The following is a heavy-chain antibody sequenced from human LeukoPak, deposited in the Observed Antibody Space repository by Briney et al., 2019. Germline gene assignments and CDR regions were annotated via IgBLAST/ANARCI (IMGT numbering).Heavy chain of an antibody. CDR2: ISDRGSRT. J-gene: IGHJ4*02. V-gene: IGHV3-23*01. D-gene: IGHD3-22*01. CDR1: GITLSNYG. Sequence: GGSLRLSCAVSGITLSNYGMSWVRQAPGKGLERVAGISDRGSRTNYADSVKGRFTISTDHPKNTLYLQMNSLRAEDTAVYFCAKRGVVIRVILVGFHKEAYYFDSWGQGALVTVSS. CDR3: AKRGVVIRVILVGFHKEAYYFDS.